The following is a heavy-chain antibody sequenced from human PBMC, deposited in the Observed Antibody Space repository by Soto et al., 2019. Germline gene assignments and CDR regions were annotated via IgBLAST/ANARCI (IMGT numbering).Heavy chain of an antibody. J-gene: IGHJ5*02. CDR1: GFNFNDYY. CDR3: SRDAWGGP. CDR2: INSDGTTT. V-gene: IGHV3-11*01. Sequence: QVHLVQSGGGLVKPGGSLRLSCAASGFNFNDYYMSWIRQAPGKGLEWVSDINSDGTTTHYVGSVKGRFTMSRDNTKNLLFLPMLSLRVDDTAVDYCSRDAWGGPSGQGTLVTVSS. D-gene: IGHD3-10*01.